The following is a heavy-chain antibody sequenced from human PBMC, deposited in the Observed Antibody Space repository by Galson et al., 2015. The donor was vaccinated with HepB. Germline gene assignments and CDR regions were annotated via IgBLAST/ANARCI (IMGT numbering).Heavy chain of an antibody. CDR1: GYSFTLYW. Sequence: QSGAEVKKPGESLRISCQGSGYSFTLYWISWVRQTPGKGLEWMGRIDPSDSETNYSPSLQGHVSISADKSNNTVYLQWSSLKASDTAMYFCARPYCRSTSCYRHDAFDLWGQGTLVTVSS. V-gene: IGHV5-10-1*01. CDR2: IDPSDSET. CDR3: ARPYCRSTSCYRHDAFDL. D-gene: IGHD2-2*01. J-gene: IGHJ3*01.